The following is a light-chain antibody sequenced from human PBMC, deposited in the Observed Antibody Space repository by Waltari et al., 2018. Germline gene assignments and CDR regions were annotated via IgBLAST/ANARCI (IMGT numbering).Light chain of an antibody. CDR2: AVS. J-gene: IGLJ1*01. Sequence: QSALTQPASVSASPGPSITISCTGNSSDVGGYTYVSWYQPYPAKAPKLMIFAVSNRPSGVSSRFSGSKSGNTASLTISGLQAEDEADYYCSSYTSSTTLYVFGTGTKVTVL. CDR3: SSYTSSTTLYV. V-gene: IGLV2-14*03. CDR1: SSDVGGYTY.